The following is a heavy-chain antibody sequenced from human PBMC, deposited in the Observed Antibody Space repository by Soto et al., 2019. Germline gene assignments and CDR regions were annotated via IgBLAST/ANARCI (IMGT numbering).Heavy chain of an antibody. J-gene: IGHJ6*03. Sequence: GASMKVSCKASGYTFTSYYMHWVRQAPGQGLEWMGIINPSGGSTSYAQKFQGRVTMTRDTSTSTVYLELSSLRSEDTAVYYCVRELGFYNILTGYSTYYYMDVWGKGTTVTVS. CDR2: INPSGGST. CDR3: VRELGFYNILTGYSTYYYMDV. V-gene: IGHV1-46*03. D-gene: IGHD3-9*01. CDR1: GYTFTSYY.